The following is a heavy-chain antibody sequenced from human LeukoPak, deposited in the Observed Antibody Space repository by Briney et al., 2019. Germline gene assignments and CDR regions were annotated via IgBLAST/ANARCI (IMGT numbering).Heavy chain of an antibody. CDR3: ARLSDRDPQHWFDP. J-gene: IGHJ5*02. CDR2: VYYIGTT. CDR1: GASISNNKYF. D-gene: IGHD3-10*01. Sequence: PSETLSLTSAVSGASISNNKYFWAWIRQPPGKGLEWIGTVYYIGTTFYNPSLKSRLTLSVDTSKNQFSLKLGSVTAADTSVYYCARLSDRDPQHWFDPWGQGILVTVSS. V-gene: IGHV4-39*01.